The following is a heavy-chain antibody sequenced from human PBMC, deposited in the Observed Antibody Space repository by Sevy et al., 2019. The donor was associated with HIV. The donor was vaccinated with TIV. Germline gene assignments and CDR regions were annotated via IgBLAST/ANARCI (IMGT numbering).Heavy chain of an antibody. D-gene: IGHD3-3*01. J-gene: IGHJ6*02. CDR2: ITAYKDNT. V-gene: IGHV1-18*01. CDR3: TRVDPYYEFGDV. Sequence: ASVKVSCKASGYTLNKYGISWVRQAPGQGLEWIGWITAYKDNTNYAQNFQGRVTMTTDTSTSTAYMELRSLRSDDTAVYYCTRVDPYYEFGDVWGQGTTVTVSS. CDR1: GYTLNKYG.